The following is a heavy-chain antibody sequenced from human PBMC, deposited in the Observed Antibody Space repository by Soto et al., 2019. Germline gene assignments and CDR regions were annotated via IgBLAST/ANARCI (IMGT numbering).Heavy chain of an antibody. J-gene: IGHJ4*02. CDR2: ISAYNTNT. D-gene: IGHD4-4*01. V-gene: IGHV1-18*01. CDR3: ARDTPPTDY. CDR1: GYTFTSYH. Sequence: QVQLVQSGAEVKKTGASVKVSCKTSGYTFTSYHISWVRQAPGQGLEWRGWISAYNTNTNYAQKFQGRVTMTTDTLTSTAYMELRSLRSDDTAVYYCARDTPPTDYWGQGTLVTVSS.